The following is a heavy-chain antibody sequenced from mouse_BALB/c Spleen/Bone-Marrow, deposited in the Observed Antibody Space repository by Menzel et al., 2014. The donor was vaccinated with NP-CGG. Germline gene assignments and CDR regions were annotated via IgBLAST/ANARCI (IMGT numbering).Heavy chain of an antibody. J-gene: IGHJ3*01. Sequence: EVQLQESGTVLARPGASVKMSCKASGYTFTSYWMHWVKQRPGQGLEWIGTIYSGNSDTSYNQKFKGKAKLTAVTSTSTAYMELSSLTNEDSAVYYCTRVITTGSAWFAYWGQGTLVTVS. D-gene: IGHD2-4*01. CDR1: GYTFTSYW. CDR2: IYSGNSDT. CDR3: TRVITTGSAWFAY. V-gene: IGHV1-5*01.